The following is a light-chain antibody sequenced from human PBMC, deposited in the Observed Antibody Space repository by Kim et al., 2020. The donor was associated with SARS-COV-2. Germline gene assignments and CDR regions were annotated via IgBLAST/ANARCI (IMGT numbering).Light chain of an antibody. J-gene: IGLJ3*02. Sequence: QMVTVSGAGSRSNVVSNYVYWYKLLPGTAPRHLFYRNNPRPSGVPDRFSGSKAGTSASMAISALRSEDEADDYCAAWDDSLSGWVFGGGNQLTVL. CDR1: RSNVVSNY. V-gene: IGLV1-47*01. CDR3: AAWDDSLSGWV. CDR2: RNN.